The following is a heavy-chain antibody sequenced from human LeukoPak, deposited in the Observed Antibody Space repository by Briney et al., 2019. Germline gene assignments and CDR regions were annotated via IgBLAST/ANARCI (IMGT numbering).Heavy chain of an antibody. D-gene: IGHD3-10*01. CDR2: INPSGGST. CDR3: ARGPSITMVRGGQWYYYMDV. J-gene: IGHJ6*03. Sequence: ASVKVSCKASGYTFNTYGITWVRQAPGQGLEWMGIINPSGGSTNYAQKFQGRVTMTRDTSTNTVYMEPSSLRSEDTAVYYCARGPSITMVRGGQWYYYMDVWGKGTTVTISS. CDR1: GYTFNTYG. V-gene: IGHV1-46*02.